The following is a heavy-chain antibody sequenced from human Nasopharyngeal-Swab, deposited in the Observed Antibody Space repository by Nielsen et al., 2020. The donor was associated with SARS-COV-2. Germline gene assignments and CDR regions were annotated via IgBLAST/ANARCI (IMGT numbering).Heavy chain of an antibody. V-gene: IGHV3-11*06. CDR2: ISSSSYFT. Sequence: GESLKISCAASGFIFSDYYMSWIRQAPGRGLEWVSYISSSSYFTYYADSVKGRFTISRDNAKNSLYLQMDSLRAEDTAVYYCASSYYPGSGTSYGMDVWGHGTTVTVSS. CDR3: ASSYYPGSGTSYGMDV. D-gene: IGHD3-10*01. J-gene: IGHJ6*02. CDR1: GFIFSDYY.